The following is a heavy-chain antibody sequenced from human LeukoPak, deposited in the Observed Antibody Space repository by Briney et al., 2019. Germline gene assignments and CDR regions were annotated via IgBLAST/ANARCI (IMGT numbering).Heavy chain of an antibody. J-gene: IGHJ4*02. CDR3: AKDINDILTGYYYY. CDR2: ISGSGGSP. D-gene: IGHD3-9*01. Sequence: GGSLRLSCAASGFTFSSYAMSWVRQAPGKGLEWVSAISGSGGSPYYADSVKGRFTISRDNSENTLYLQINSLRAEDTAVYYCAKDINDILTGYYYYWGQGTLVTVSS. V-gene: IGHV3-23*01. CDR1: GFTFSSYA.